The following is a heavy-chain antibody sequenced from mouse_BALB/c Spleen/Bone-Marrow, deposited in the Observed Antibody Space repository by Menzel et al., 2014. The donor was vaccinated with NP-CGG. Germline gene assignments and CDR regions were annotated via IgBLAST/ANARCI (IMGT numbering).Heavy chain of an antibody. J-gene: IGHJ4*01. Sequence: QVQLQQSGPELVKPGASVKMSCKASGYTFTSYYIHWVKQRPGQGLEWIGWIYPGDGSTKYNEKFKGKTTLTADKSSSTAYMLLSSLTSEDSAIYFCVRGGGMDYWGQGTSVTVSS. V-gene: IGHV1S56*01. CDR2: IYPGDGST. CDR1: GYTFTSYY. CDR3: VRGGGMDY.